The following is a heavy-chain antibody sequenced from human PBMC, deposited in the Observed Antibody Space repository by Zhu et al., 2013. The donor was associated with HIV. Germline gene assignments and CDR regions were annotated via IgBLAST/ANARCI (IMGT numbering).Heavy chain of an antibody. D-gene: IGHD3-10*01. CDR1: GFTFSSYA. V-gene: IGHV3-23*01. J-gene: IGHJ5*02. CDR2: ITGSGGST. Sequence: VQLLESGGGLVQPGGSLRLSCAASGFTFSSYAMSWVRQAPGKGLEWVSAITGSGGSTYYADSVKGRFTISRDNSKNTLYLQMNSLRAEDTAIYYCAKDYSGSGSYYNNWFDPWGQGTLVTVSS. CDR3: AKDYSGSGSYYNNWFDP.